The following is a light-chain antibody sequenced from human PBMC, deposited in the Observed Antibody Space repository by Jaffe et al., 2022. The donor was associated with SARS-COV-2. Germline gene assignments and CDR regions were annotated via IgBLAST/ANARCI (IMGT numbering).Light chain of an antibody. Sequence: QSALTQPASVSGSPGQSISISCTGSSSDVGSYALVSWYQQDPGKAPRLIIYEGNKRPSGVSYRFSGSKSGETASLTITGLQAEDEADYYCCSYAGGNTWIFGGGTKLTVL. V-gene: IGLV2-23*01. CDR2: EGN. J-gene: IGLJ2*01. CDR1: SSDVGSYAL. CDR3: CSYAGGNTWI.